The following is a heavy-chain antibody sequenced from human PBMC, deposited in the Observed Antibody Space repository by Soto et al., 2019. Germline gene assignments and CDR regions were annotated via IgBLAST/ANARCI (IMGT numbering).Heavy chain of an antibody. D-gene: IGHD2-15*01. J-gene: IGHJ6*03. CDR3: AKDRGYCSGGSCSGRYYYYYMDV. CDR2: ISYDGSNK. CDR1: GFTFSSYG. V-gene: IGHV3-30*18. Sequence: QVQLVESGGGVVQPGRSLRLSCAASGFTFSSYGMHWVRQAPGKGLEWVAVISYDGSNKYYADSVKGRFTISRDNSKNTLYLQMSSRRAEDTAVYYCAKDRGYCSGGSCSGRYYYYYMDVWGKGTTVTVSS.